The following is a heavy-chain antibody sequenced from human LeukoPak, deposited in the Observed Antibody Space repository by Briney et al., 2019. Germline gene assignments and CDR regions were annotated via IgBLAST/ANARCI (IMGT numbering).Heavy chain of an antibody. D-gene: IGHD3-10*01. J-gene: IGHJ6*02. V-gene: IGHV3-30*02. CDR3: AKGFGEFSYYYYGMDV. CDR2: IPYDGSNK. Sequence: AGGSLRLSCAASGFTFSSYGIHWVRQAPGKGLEWVTFIPYDGSNKFYADSVKSRFTISRDNSKNTLYLQMNSLRPEDTAVYYCAKGFGEFSYYYYGMDVWGQGTTVTVSS. CDR1: GFTFSSYG.